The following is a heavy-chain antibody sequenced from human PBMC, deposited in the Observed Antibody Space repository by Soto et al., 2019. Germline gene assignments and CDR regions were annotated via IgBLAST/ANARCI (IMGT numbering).Heavy chain of an antibody. V-gene: IGHV1-2*02. CDR1: GYPVTAYY. J-gene: IGHJ3*02. Sequence: QLHLVQSGAVVKKPGASVTVSCSASGYPVTAYYMHWVRQAPGRGLEWMGGINPATGAAKYTQTFQGRVPMTREKYTSTVFMDLRGLPSEDTAVFYCARGGGVGVAGSAAFDMWGQGTLVTVSS. CDR2: INPATGAA. CDR3: ARGGGVGVAGSAAFDM. D-gene: IGHD3-3*01.